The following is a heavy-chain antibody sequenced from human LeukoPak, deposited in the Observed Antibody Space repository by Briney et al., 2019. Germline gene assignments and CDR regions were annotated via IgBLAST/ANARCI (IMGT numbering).Heavy chain of an antibody. J-gene: IGHJ4*02. CDR3: ARDPGRSGGSCYSDY. D-gene: IGHD2-15*01. V-gene: IGHV3-48*02. Sequence: GGSLRLSCAASGFTFSTYIMNWVRQAPGKGLEGVSYISSSSSTIYYADSVKGRFTISRDNARNSLYLQMNSLRDEDTAVYYCARDPGRSGGSCYSDYWGQGTLVTVSS. CDR2: ISSSSSTI. CDR1: GFTFSTYI.